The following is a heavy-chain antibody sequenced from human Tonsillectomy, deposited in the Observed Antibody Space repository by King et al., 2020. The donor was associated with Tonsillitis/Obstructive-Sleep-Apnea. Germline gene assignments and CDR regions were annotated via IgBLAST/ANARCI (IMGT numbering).Heavy chain of an antibody. Sequence: QLQESGPGLVKPSETLSLTCTVSVGSISSSSFYWGWIRQPPGKGLEWIGSMYNSGSTYYNPSLKSRVTISVDTSSNQFSLKLSSETAADTAVYYCGAALGTVTTYTDYWGQGTLVTVSS. CDR2: MYNSGST. CDR3: GAALGTVTTYTDY. J-gene: IGHJ4*02. CDR1: VGSISSSSFY. D-gene: IGHD4-17*01. V-gene: IGHV4-39*01.